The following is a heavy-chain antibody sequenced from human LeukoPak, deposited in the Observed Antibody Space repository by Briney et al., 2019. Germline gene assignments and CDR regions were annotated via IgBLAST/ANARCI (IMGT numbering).Heavy chain of an antibody. CDR1: GFTFSSYG. V-gene: IGHV3-30*18. Sequence: GGSLRLSCAASGFTFSSYGMHWVRQAPGKGLEWVAAISYDESNKYYADSVKGRFTISRDNSKNTLYLQMNSLRAEDTAVYYCAKNITMIVWGQGTLVTVSS. CDR3: AKNITMIV. J-gene: IGHJ4*02. D-gene: IGHD3-22*01. CDR2: ISYDESNK.